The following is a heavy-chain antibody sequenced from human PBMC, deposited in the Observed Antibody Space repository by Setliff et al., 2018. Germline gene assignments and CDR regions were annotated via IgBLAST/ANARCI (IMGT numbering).Heavy chain of an antibody. V-gene: IGHV4-38-2*02. CDR3: ARDNRARHYMDV. CDR1: GYSISSGFY. CDR2: ILFSGDT. Sequence: SETLSLTCAVSGYSISSGFYWFWIRQSPGKGLEWIGRILFSGDTYYNPSLNSRVTISADTSKNKFSLNLSSVTAADTAVYYCARDNRARHYMDVWGKGTTVTVSS. J-gene: IGHJ6*03. D-gene: IGHD3-10*01.